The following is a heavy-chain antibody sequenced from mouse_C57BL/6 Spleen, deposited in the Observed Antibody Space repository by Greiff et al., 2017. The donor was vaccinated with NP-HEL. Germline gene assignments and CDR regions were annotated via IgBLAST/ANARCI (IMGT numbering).Heavy chain of an antibody. Sequence: VQLQESGAELVKPGASVKISCKASGYAFSSYWMNWVKQRPGKGLEWIGQIYPGDGDTNYNGKFKGKATLTADKSSSTAYMQRSSLTSEDSAVYFCARKGDGYCDYWGQGTTLTVSS. J-gene: IGHJ2*01. CDR1: GYAFSSYW. D-gene: IGHD2-3*01. CDR3: ARKGDGYCDY. V-gene: IGHV1-80*01. CDR2: IYPGDGDT.